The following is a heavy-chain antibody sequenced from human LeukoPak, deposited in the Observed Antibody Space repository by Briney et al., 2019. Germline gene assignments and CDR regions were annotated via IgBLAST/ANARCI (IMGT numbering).Heavy chain of an antibody. V-gene: IGHV4-34*01. Sequence: ASGTLSLTCAVYGGSFSGYYWSWIRQPPGKGLEWIGEINHSGSTNYNPSLKSRVTISVDTSKNQFSLKVTSVTAADTALYYCARLGQPNAFDIWGQGTMVTVSS. CDR1: GGSFSGYY. CDR3: ARLGQPNAFDI. D-gene: IGHD7-27*01. CDR2: INHSGST. J-gene: IGHJ3*02.